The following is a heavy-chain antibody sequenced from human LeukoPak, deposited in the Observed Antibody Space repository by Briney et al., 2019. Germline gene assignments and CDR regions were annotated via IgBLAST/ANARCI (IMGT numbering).Heavy chain of an antibody. V-gene: IGHV3-23*01. J-gene: IGHJ4*02. Sequence: PGGSLRLSCAASGFTFSSYAMSWVRQAPGKGLEWVSVISGSGGRPYYADSVKGRFTISRDNSKNTLYLQMNSLRAEDTAVYYCAKGTYGSGTYGSIDYWGQGTLVAVSS. CDR3: AKGTYGSGTYGSIDY. CDR2: ISGSGGRP. CDR1: GFTFSSYA. D-gene: IGHD3-10*01.